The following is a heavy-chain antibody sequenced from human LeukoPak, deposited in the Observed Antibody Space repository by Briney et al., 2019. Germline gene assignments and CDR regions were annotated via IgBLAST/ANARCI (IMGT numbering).Heavy chain of an antibody. V-gene: IGHV4-59*01. J-gene: IGHJ4*02. CDR2: IYYSGST. CDR1: GGSISSYY. D-gene: IGHD3-22*01. Sequence: PSETLSLTCTVSGGSISSYYWSWIRQPPGKGLEWIGYIYYSGSTNYNPSLKSRVTISVDTSKNQFSLKLSSVTAADTAVYYCARETGAYYYDSSGHFDYWGQGTLVTVSS. CDR3: ARETGAYYYDSSGHFDY.